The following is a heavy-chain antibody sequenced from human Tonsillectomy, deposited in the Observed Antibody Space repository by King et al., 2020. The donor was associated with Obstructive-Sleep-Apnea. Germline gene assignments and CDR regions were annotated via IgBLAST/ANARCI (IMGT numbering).Heavy chain of an antibody. J-gene: IGHJ4*02. CDR1: GFTVSTNY. CDR3: AREAYSSGWYHLDY. D-gene: IGHD6-19*01. V-gene: IGHV3-66*01. Sequence: VQLVESGGGLVQPGGSLRLSCAASGFTVSTNYMNWVRQAPGRGLEWVSVIYSGGSTYYADSVKGRFIISRDNSQNTLYLQMNSLRAEDTAVYYCAREAYSSGWYHLDYWGQGALVTVSS. CDR2: IYSGGST.